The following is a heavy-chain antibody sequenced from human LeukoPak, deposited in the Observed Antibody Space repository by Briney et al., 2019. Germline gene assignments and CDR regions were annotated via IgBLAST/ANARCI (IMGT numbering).Heavy chain of an antibody. Sequence: AAVTVSFKASGYTFTIYGISWVRQPPGQGVEWMGWISTNNGNTNYAQKLRGRVTMTTDTSTRTAYMELRSLRSDDTAVYYCARDPGKAGRAAAVRGLDYWGEGTLVTVSS. CDR2: ISTNNGNT. CDR1: GYTFTIYG. CDR3: ARDPGKAGRAAAVRGLDY. V-gene: IGHV1-18*01. J-gene: IGHJ4*02. D-gene: IGHD6-13*01.